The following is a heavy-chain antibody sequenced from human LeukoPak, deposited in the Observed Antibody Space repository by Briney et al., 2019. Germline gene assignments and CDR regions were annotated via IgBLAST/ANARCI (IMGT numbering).Heavy chain of an antibody. D-gene: IGHD6-25*01. CDR2: INDGDGNT. CDR3: ARDFSSKIAAGNWFDP. V-gene: IGHV1-3*03. CDR1: GYTFTSYA. Sequence: ASVKVSCKASGYTFTSYAVHWVRRAPGQSLEWMGYINDGDGNTKYSQEFQGRVTMTRDMSTSTVYMELSSPRSENTAVYYCARDFSSKIAAGNWFDPWGQGTLVTVSS. J-gene: IGHJ5*02.